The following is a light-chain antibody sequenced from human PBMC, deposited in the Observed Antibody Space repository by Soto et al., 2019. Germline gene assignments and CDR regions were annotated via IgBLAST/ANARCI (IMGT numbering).Light chain of an antibody. Sequence: ESVLTQSPATLSLSPGERATLSCRASPSVSNSFAWYQHKPGQAPRLLIYDASNTATGVPTRFSGSGSGTDFSQTISSLEPEDFAVYYYQQRDYWRPFTFSGGTWVEIK. CDR1: PSVSNS. J-gene: IGKJ4*01. CDR3: QQRDYWRPFT. V-gene: IGKV3-11*01. CDR2: DAS.